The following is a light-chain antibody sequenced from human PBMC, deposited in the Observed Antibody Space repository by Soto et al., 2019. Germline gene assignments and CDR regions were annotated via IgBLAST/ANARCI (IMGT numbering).Light chain of an antibody. Sequence: DIQMTQSPSTLSASVGDRVTITCRASQSVSSWLAWYQQRPGNAPNLLIYKASSLESGVPSRFSGSGSGTEFTLTVSSLQPDDFATYYCQQYDSYSLTFGGGTKVDIK. CDR1: QSVSSW. CDR2: KAS. J-gene: IGKJ4*01. CDR3: QQYDSYSLT. V-gene: IGKV1-5*03.